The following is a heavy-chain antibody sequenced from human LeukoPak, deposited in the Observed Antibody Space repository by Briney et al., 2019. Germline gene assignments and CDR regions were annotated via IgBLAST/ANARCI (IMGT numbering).Heavy chain of an antibody. CDR2: INPNSGGT. Sequence: GASVKVSCKASGYTFTGYYMHWVRQAPGQGLEWMGWINPNSGGTNYAQKFQGRVTMTRDTSISTAYMELSRLRSDDTAVYYCAKRGYCSSTSCPPAHFDYWGQGTLVTVSS. CDR1: GYTFTGYY. CDR3: AKRGYCSSTSCPPAHFDY. J-gene: IGHJ4*02. D-gene: IGHD2-2*01. V-gene: IGHV1-2*02.